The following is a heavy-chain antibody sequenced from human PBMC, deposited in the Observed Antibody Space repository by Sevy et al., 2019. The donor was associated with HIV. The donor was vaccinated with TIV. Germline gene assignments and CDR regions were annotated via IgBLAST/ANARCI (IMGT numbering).Heavy chain of an antibody. CDR1: GYTFTSYI. CDR3: ARAPSGSQGPGQYFHH. D-gene: IGHD1-26*01. CDR2: ISAHNGDT. Sequence: ASVKVSCKTSGYTFTSYIISWVRQAPGQGLEWMGRISAHNGDTKYAQKLQGRVTMTTDTSTSTAYMELRSLKSDDTAVYYCARAPSGSQGPGQYFHHWGQGTLVTVSS. J-gene: IGHJ1*01. V-gene: IGHV1-18*01.